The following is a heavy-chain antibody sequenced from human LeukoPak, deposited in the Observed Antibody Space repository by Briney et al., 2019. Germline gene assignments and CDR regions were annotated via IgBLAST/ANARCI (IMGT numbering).Heavy chain of an antibody. D-gene: IGHD6-13*01. CDR3: ARGDSSSWYYFDY. CDR1: GYTFTGYY. J-gene: IGHJ4*02. V-gene: IGHV1-2*02. Sequence: ASVKVSCKASGYTFTGYYMHWVRQAPGQGLEWMGWISPNSGGTNYAQKFQGRVTMTRDTSISTAYMELSRLRSDDTAVYYCARGDSSSWYYFDYWGQGTLVTVSS. CDR2: ISPNSGGT.